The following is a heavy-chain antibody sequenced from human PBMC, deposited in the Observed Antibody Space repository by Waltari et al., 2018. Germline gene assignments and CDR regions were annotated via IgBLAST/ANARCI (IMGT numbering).Heavy chain of an antibody. D-gene: IGHD5-12*01. CDR1: GGSITSARPS. CDR2: ISYSGTT. Sequence: QLQLQESGPGLVKPSETVSLTCSVSGGSITSARPSRGWIRQPPGQGLEWIGTISYSGTTYNSPSLQSRVTISRDTSKNQLSLKLDSVTASDTAVYYCATYIGASVGTASFDVWGQGTMVTVSS. V-gene: IGHV4-39*01. J-gene: IGHJ3*01. CDR3: ATYIGASVGTASFDV.